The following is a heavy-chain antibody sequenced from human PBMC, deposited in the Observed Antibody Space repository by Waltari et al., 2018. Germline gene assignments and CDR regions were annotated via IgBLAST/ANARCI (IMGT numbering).Heavy chain of an antibody. CDR2: IIPIFGTA. CDR3: ASSPRITGTTLHPPPD. V-gene: IGHV1-69*13. D-gene: IGHD1-7*01. CDR1: GGTFSSYA. Sequence: QVQLVQSGAEVKKPGSSVKVSCKASGGTFSSYAISWVRQAPGQGLEWMGGIIPIFGTANYSQKFQGRVTITADESTSTAYMELSSLRSEDTAVYYCASSPRITGTTLHPPPDWGQGTLVTVSS. J-gene: IGHJ4*02.